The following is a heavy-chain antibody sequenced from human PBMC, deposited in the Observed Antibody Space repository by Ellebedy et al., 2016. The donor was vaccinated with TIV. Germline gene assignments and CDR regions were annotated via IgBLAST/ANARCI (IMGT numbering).Heavy chain of an antibody. CDR2: ISGSGGST. CDR3: ASRRLTGGIDD. Sequence: GGSLRLSCAASGFTFSSYAMSWVRQAPGKGLEWVSVISGSGGSTYYADSVKGRFTISRDNSKNTLYLQMNSLKTDDTAVYYCASRRLTGGIDDWGHGTLVTVSS. D-gene: IGHD3-9*01. V-gene: IGHV3-23*01. CDR1: GFTFSSYA. J-gene: IGHJ4*01.